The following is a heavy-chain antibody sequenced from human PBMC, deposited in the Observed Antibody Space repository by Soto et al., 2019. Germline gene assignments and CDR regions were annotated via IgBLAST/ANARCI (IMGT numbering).Heavy chain of an antibody. Sequence: AASVKGSCKASGYTFTSYSLHWVRQAPGQRLEWMVWIHAGNCNTKYSQKFQGRVTITRDTSASTAYMELSSLRSEDTAVYYCARDGFGYSYGRHFDSWGQGTLVTVS. D-gene: IGHD5-18*01. J-gene: IGHJ4*02. CDR2: IHAGNCNT. V-gene: IGHV1-3*01. CDR1: GYTFTSYS. CDR3: ARDGFGYSYGRHFDS.